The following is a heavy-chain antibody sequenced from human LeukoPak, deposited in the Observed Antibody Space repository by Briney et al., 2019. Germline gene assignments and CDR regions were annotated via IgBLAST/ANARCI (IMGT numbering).Heavy chain of an antibody. D-gene: IGHD2-15*01. CDR1: GGSISSYY. CDR2: IYTSSTT. V-gene: IGHV4-4*07. J-gene: IGHJ4*02. CDR3: ARTSPRAATFDY. Sequence: SETLSLTCAVSGGSISSYYWSWIRQPAGRGLEWIGRIYTSSTTNYNPSLTSRVTMSVDTSKNQFSLNLNSVTAADTAVYYCARTSPRAATFDYWGQGTLVTVSS.